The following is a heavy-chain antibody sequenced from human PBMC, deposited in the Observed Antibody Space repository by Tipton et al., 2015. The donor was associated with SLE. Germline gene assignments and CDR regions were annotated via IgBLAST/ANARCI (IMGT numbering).Heavy chain of an antibody. CDR2: ISYSGST. CDR1: GDTISDHY. Sequence: LRLSCTVSGDTISDHYWSWIRQPPGKGLEGIGYISYSGSTNYSPPLKSRVTISVDTSKNQFSLKLRSVTAADTAVYYCARTGWFRELLYFDHWGQGTLVTVSS. V-gene: IGHV4-59*11. D-gene: IGHD3-10*01. J-gene: IGHJ4*02. CDR3: ARTGWFRELLYFDH.